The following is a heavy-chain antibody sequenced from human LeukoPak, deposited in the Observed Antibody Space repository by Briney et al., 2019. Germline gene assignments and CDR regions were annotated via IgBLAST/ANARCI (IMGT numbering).Heavy chain of an antibody. CDR2: IFNIGST. D-gene: IGHD6-13*01. V-gene: IGHV4-59*08. Sequence: SETLSLTCTVSGGSITGDHWTWIRQPPGKGLEYIGYIFNIGSTNYNPSLKSRVTISLDTSRNQFSLKLTSVTAADTAVYYCARIALSYYIGNWYNWFDPWGQGTLVTVSS. J-gene: IGHJ5*02. CDR3: ARIALSYYIGNWYNWFDP. CDR1: GGSITGDH.